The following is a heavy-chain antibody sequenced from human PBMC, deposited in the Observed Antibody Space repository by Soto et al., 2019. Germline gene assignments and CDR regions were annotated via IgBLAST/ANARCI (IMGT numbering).Heavy chain of an antibody. D-gene: IGHD3-22*01. CDR2: ISSSSSYI. V-gene: IGHV3-21*01. CDR1: GFTFSSYS. J-gene: IGHJ3*02. Sequence: EVQLVESGGGLVKPGGSLRLSCAASGFTFSSYSMNWVRQAPGKGLEWVSSISSSSSYIYYADSVKGRFTISRDNAKNSLYLQMNSLRAEDTAVYYCARDQSRITMIVGDRDAFDIWGQGTMVTVSS. CDR3: ARDQSRITMIVGDRDAFDI.